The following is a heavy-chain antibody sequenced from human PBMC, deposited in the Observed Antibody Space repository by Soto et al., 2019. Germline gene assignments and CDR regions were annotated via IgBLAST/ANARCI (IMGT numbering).Heavy chain of an antibody. Sequence: ASVKVSCKASGYTFTSYGISWVRQAPGQGLEWMGWISAYNGNTNYAQKLQGRVTMTTDTSTSTAYMELRSLRSDDTAVYYCARGRFVVVPADYYYYYMDVWGKGTTVTVSS. D-gene: IGHD2-2*01. CDR2: ISAYNGNT. V-gene: IGHV1-18*01. J-gene: IGHJ6*03. CDR3: ARGRFVVVPADYYYYYMDV. CDR1: GYTFTSYG.